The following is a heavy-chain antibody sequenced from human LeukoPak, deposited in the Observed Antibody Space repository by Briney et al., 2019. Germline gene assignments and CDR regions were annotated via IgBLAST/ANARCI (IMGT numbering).Heavy chain of an antibody. Sequence: GGSLRLSCAASGFTFTNAWMTWVRQGQAKGLEWVGSIKGKTDAGTIDYAAPVRGRFTISRDDSKNTLYLQLSSLKTDDTAVYYCTTGELNWGQGTLATVSS. CDR2: IKGKTDAGTI. J-gene: IGHJ4*02. D-gene: IGHD2-21*01. CDR3: TTGELN. CDR1: GFTFTNAW. V-gene: IGHV3-15*01.